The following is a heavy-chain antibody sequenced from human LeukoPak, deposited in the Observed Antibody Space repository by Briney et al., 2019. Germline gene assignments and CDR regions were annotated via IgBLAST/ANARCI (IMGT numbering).Heavy chain of an antibody. D-gene: IGHD2-15*01. J-gene: IGHJ6*02. CDR2: INHSGST. CDR3: CGVVVVAATPDYYYGMDV. CDR1: GGSFSGYY. Sequence: TSETLSLTCAVYGGSFSGYYWSWIRQPPGKGLEWIGEINHSGSTNYNPSLKSRVTISVDTSKNQFSLKLSSVTAADTAVYYCCGVVVVAATPDYYYGMDVWGQGTTVTVSS. V-gene: IGHV4-34*01.